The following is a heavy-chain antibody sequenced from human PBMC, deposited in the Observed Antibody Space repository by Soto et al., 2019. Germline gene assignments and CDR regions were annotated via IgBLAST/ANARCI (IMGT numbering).Heavy chain of an antibody. V-gene: IGHV1-46*01. CDR3: ARGDWSSTSCSPRNWFDP. CDR1: GYTFTRYY. Sequence: SVNSSCKASGYTFTRYYMHWVRQAPGQGLEWMGIINPSGGSTSYAQKFQGRVTMTRDTSTSTVYMELSSLRSEDTAVYYCARGDWSSTSCSPRNWFDPWGQGTLVTVSS. CDR2: INPSGGST. D-gene: IGHD2-2*01. J-gene: IGHJ5*02.